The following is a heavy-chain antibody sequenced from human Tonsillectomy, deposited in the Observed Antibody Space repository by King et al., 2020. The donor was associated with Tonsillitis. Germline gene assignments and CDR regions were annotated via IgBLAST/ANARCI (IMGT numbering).Heavy chain of an antibody. D-gene: IGHD1-26*01. CDR2: MYYSGSI. CDR3: ARSVSGSFDY. V-gene: IGHV4-39*01. Sequence: LQLQESGPGVVKPSETLSLTCTVSGGSISSSDHYWAWIRQPPGKGLEWIGYMYYSGSIFYNPSLKSRITISGGTSENRFSLKLRSVTAADTAVYFCARSVSGSFDYWGQGALVTVSS. CDR1: GGSISSSDHY. J-gene: IGHJ4*02.